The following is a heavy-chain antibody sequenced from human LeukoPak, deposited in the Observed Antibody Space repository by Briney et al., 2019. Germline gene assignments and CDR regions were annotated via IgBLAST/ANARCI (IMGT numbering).Heavy chain of an antibody. D-gene: IGHD6-19*01. J-gene: IGHJ6*02. V-gene: IGHV4-30-2*01. CDR1: GGSISSGGYY. CDR3: ARDRIAVAGYYYYYGMYV. CDR2: IYHSGST. Sequence: SQTLSLTWTVSGGSISSGGYYWSWIRQPPGKGLEWIGYIYHSGSTYYNPSLKSRVTISVDTSKNQFSLKLSSVTAADTAVYYCARDRIAVAGYYYYYGMYVWGQGTTVTVSS.